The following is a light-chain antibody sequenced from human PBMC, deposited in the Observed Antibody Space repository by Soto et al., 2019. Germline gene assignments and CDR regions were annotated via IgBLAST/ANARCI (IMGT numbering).Light chain of an antibody. CDR2: GAS. V-gene: IGKV3-15*01. CDR1: QTLYNN. CDR3: QQYNDWPLT. Sequence: EIVMTQSPATLSVSPGERATLSCRASQTLYNNLAWYQQKLGQAPRLLIYGASARATDIPARFSGSGSGTEFTHTISGLQSDDCAIYYCQQYNDWPLTFGGGTKVEIK. J-gene: IGKJ4*01.